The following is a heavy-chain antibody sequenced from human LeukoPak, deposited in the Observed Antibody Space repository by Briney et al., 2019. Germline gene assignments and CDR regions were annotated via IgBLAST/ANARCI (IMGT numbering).Heavy chain of an antibody. CDR2: ISSSSSTI. CDR1: GFTFSSYS. D-gene: IGHD1-26*01. J-gene: IGHJ4*02. Sequence: PGGSLRLSCAASGFTFSSYSMNWVRQAPGKGLEWVSYISSSSSTIYYADSVKGRFTISRDNAKNSLYLQMNSLRAEDTAVYYCARSIVGAEVEFDYWGQGTLVTVSS. CDR3: ARSIVGAEVEFDY. V-gene: IGHV3-48*01.